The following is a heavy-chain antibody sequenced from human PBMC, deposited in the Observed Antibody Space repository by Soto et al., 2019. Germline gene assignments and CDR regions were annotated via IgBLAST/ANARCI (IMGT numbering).Heavy chain of an antibody. J-gene: IGHJ4*02. V-gene: IGHV4-34*01. CDR1: GGSFSGHY. Sequence: SETLSLTCAVYGGSFSGHYWSWIRQPPGKGLEWIGEINHSGSTNYNPSLKSRVTISVDTSKNQFSLKLSSVTAADTAVYYCARVKQFAADCWGQGTLVTVSS. CDR2: INHSGST. CDR3: ARVKQFAADC.